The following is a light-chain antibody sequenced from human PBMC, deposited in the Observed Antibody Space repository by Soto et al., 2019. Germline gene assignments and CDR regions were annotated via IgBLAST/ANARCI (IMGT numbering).Light chain of an antibody. CDR1: QSVSTN. Sequence: VMTQSPATLSVSPGERAALSCRASQSVSTNLAWYQQKPGQPPRLLIYFASTRATAVPARFTAGGSGTEFTLTISSLQSDDLAVYYCQHFGRSPLTFGGGTKVEIK. V-gene: IGKV3-15*01. CDR3: QHFGRSPLT. CDR2: FAS. J-gene: IGKJ4*01.